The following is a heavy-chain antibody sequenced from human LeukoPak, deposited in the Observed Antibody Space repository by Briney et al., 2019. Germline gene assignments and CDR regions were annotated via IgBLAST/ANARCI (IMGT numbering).Heavy chain of an antibody. V-gene: IGHV4-59*01. CDR2: VYYSGST. J-gene: IGHJ4*02. D-gene: IGHD4-17*01. Sequence: MSSETLSLTCTVSGGSISSYYWSWIRQPPGKGLEWIGYVYYSGSTSYNPSLKSRVTISVDTSKNQYSLMVSFVTAADTAVYYCARHSATDFFDYWGQGNLVTVSS. CDR1: GGSISSYY. CDR3: ARHSATDFFDY.